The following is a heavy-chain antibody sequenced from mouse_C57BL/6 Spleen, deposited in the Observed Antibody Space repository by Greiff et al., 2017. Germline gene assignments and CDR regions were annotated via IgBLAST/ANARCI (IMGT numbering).Heavy chain of an antibody. CDR3: ARRGSTMVMYYFDY. D-gene: IGHD2-2*01. Sequence: EVQLLESGPELVKPGASVKMSCKASGYTFTDYNMHWVKQSHGKSLEWIGYINPNNGGTSYNQKFKGKATLTVNKSSSTAYMELRSLTSEDSAVYYCARRGSTMVMYYFDYWGQGTTLTVSS. V-gene: IGHV1-22*01. CDR1: GYTFTDYN. CDR2: INPNNGGT. J-gene: IGHJ2*01.